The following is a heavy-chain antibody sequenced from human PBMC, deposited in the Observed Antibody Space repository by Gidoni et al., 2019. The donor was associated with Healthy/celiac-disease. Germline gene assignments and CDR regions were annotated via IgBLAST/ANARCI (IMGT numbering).Heavy chain of an antibody. CDR3: ASPLVHIAAAGNVDAFDI. V-gene: IGHV4-39*01. Sequence: QLQLQESGPGLVKPSETLSLTCTVSGGSISSSRYYWGWLRQPPGKGLEWIGSIYYSVSTYYNPALKSRVTISVDTSKNQFSLKLSSVTAAETAVYYCASPLVHIAAAGNVDAFDIWGQGTMVTVSS. CDR2: IYYSVST. D-gene: IGHD6-13*01. J-gene: IGHJ3*02. CDR1: GGSISSSRYY.